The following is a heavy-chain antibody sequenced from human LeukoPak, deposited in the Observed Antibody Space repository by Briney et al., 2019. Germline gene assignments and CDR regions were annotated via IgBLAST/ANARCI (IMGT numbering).Heavy chain of an antibody. J-gene: IGHJ4*02. CDR2: ISYDGNIK. Sequence: GRSLRLSCTASAFTFSTYAMNWVRQAPGKGLEWVALISYDGNIKYYADSVKGRFTMSRDNSNNTLYLQKNSLRPEDTAVFYCARDRGDHCLDYWGQGTLVTVSS. CDR3: ARDRGDHCLDY. CDR1: AFTFSTYA. D-gene: IGHD3-10*01. V-gene: IGHV3-30-3*01.